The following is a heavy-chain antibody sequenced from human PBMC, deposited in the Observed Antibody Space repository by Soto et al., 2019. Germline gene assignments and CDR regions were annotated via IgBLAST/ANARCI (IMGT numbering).Heavy chain of an antibody. CDR2: IIPILSIA. CDR3: ARDRGDGYNLS. Sequence: QVQLVQSGAEVRKPGSSVKVSCKASGGTFSSYTISWVRQAPGQGLEWMGRIIPILSIANYAQKFQGRVTITADKSTLTAYMELSSLRSEDTAVYCCARDRGDGYNLSWGQGTLVTVSS. CDR1: GGTFSSYT. V-gene: IGHV1-69*08. J-gene: IGHJ4*02. D-gene: IGHD5-12*01.